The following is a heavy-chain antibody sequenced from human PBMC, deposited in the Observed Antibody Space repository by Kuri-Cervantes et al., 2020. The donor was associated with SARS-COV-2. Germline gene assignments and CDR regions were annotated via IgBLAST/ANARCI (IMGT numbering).Heavy chain of an antibody. CDR1: GGSFSGYY. V-gene: IGHV4-34*01. CDR2: INHSGST. J-gene: IGHJ2*01. Sequence: SETLSLTCAVYGGSFSGYYWSWIRQPPGKGLEWIGEINHSGSTNYNPSLKSRVTISVDTSKNQFSLKLSSVTAADTAVYYCATAEDTARPWYFDLWGRGTLVTVS. D-gene: IGHD5-18*01. CDR3: ATAEDTARPWYFDL.